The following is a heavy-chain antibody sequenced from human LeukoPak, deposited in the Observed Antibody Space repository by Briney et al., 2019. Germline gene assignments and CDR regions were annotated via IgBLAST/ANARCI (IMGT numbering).Heavy chain of an antibody. CDR3: ARGSGSNPSDY. CDR1: GFTFSSYS. J-gene: IGHJ4*02. Sequence: GGSLRLSCAASGFTFSSYSMNWVRQAPGKGLEWVSSISSSSSYIYYADSVKGRFTISRDNAKNSLYLQMNSLRAEDTAVYYCARGSGSNPSDYWGQGTLVTVSS. V-gene: IGHV3-21*01. CDR2: ISSSSSYI. D-gene: IGHD6-19*01.